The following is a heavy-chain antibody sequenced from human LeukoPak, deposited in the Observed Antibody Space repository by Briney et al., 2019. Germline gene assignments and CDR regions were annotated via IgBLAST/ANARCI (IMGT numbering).Heavy chain of an antibody. CDR3: ATRMSAAGTSFDY. CDR2: INHSGST. D-gene: IGHD6-13*01. V-gene: IGHV4-34*01. Sequence: KSSETLSLTCAVYGGSFSGYYWSWIRQPPGKGLEWIGEINHSGSTNYNPSLKSRVTISVDTSKNQFSLKLSSVTAADTAVFYCATRMSAAGTSFDYWGHGTLVTVSS. J-gene: IGHJ4*01. CDR1: GGSFSGYY.